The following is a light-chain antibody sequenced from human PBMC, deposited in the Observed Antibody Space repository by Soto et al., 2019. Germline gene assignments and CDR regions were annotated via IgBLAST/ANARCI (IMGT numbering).Light chain of an antibody. V-gene: IGKV1-5*03. Sequence: DIQLTQSPYTLSASVGDTVTISCRASQPSSDWLAWYQQKPGKAPVLLIYKASNLQSGVPSRFSGSRSGTEFTLTISSLQPDDFATYYCQQSGTFGQGTRVEVK. J-gene: IGKJ1*01. CDR3: QQSGT. CDR2: KAS. CDR1: QPSSDW.